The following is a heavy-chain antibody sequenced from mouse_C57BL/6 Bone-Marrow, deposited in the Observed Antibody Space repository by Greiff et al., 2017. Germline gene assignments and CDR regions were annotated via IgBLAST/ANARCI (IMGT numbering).Heavy chain of an antibody. J-gene: IGHJ3*01. CDR1: GFTFTDYY. CDR2: IRNKANGYTT. CDR3: ARSYGSSFAY. V-gene: IGHV7-3*01. D-gene: IGHD1-1*01. Sequence: EVKLMESGGGLVQPGGSLSLSCAASGFTFTDYYMSWVRQPPGKALEWLGFIRNKANGYTTEYSASVKGRFTISRDNSQSILYLQMNALRAEDSATYYCARSYGSSFAYWGQGTLSLSLQ.